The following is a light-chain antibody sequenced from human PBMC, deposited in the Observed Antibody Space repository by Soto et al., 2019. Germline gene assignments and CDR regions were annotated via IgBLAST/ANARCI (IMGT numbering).Light chain of an antibody. CDR3: AAWDGSLNNVL. Sequence: QSVLTQPPSASVTPGQRVSISCSGSGSSIGTNTVNWYRQLPGTAPKLLIYANNQRPSGVPDRFSGSKSGTSASLAISGLQSEDEAEYYCAAWDGSLNNVLFGGGTKVTVL. J-gene: IGLJ2*01. CDR1: GSSIGTNT. CDR2: ANN. V-gene: IGLV1-44*01.